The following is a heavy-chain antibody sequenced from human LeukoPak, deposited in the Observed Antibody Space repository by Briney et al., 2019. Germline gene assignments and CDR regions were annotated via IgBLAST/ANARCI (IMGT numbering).Heavy chain of an antibody. CDR1: GYTFTGYY. D-gene: IGHD3-9*01. V-gene: IGHV1-2*02. J-gene: IGHJ4*02. CDR3: ARVTGYMVEDFFDY. Sequence: ASVKVSCKASGYTFTGYYMHWVRQAPGQGLEWMGWISPNSGATRYAQRFQGRVTMTRDTSINTTYMELSRLTSDDTAVYYCARVTGYMVEDFFDYWGQGTLVTVSS. CDR2: ISPNSGAT.